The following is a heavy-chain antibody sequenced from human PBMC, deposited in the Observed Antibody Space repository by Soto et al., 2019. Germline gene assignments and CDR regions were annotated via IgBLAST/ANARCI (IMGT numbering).Heavy chain of an antibody. CDR2: INHSGST. J-gene: IGHJ5*02. CDR1: GGSFSGYY. Sequence: SETLSLTCAFYGGSFSGYYWSLIRQPPGKGLEWIGEINHSGSTNYNPSLKSRVTISVDTSKNQFSLKLSSVTAADTAVYYCARGKGSGYAPYNWFDPWGQGTLVTVSS. CDR3: ARGKGSGYAPYNWFDP. V-gene: IGHV4-34*01. D-gene: IGHD3-22*01.